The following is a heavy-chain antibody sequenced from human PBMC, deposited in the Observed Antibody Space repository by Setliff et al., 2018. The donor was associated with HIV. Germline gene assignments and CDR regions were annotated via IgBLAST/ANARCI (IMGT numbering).Heavy chain of an antibody. D-gene: IGHD2-2*01. CDR3: ARWCAAAGCYPAIYHFDS. Sequence: RASVKVSCKASGYTFSEYAIHWVRQAPGQRLEWMGRIDTDNGCRRYSPKLQGRVTITKDTSANTAYMELRGLRSEDTAVYYCARWCAAAGCYPAIYHFDSWGQGTLVTVSS. V-gene: IGHV1-3*04. J-gene: IGHJ4*02. CDR1: GYTFSEYA. CDR2: IDTDNGCR.